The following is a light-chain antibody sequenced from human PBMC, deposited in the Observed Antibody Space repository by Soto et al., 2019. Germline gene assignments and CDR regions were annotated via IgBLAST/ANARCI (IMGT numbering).Light chain of an antibody. CDR3: CSYAGSYTV. Sequence: QSALTQPRSVSGSPGQSVTISCTGTSSDVRGYNYVSWYQQHPGKAPKLMIYDVSKRPSGVPDRFSGSKSGNTASLTISGLQAEDEADYDCCSYAGSYTVFGGGTKLTGL. CDR1: SSDVRGYNY. J-gene: IGLJ3*02. CDR2: DVS. V-gene: IGLV2-11*01.